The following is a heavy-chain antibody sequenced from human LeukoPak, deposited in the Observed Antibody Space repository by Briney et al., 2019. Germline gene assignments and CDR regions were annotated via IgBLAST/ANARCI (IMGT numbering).Heavy chain of an antibody. V-gene: IGHV3-74*01. D-gene: IGHD2-15*01. CDR3: ARPSFTQGSYFDY. CDR1: GFSFSAYW. J-gene: IGHJ4*02. Sequence: SGGSLRLSCAASGFSFSAYWMHWVRQAPGKGLVWVSRINSDGSSTSYADSVKGRFTISRDNAKNSLYLQMNSLSAEDTAVYYCARPSFTQGSYFDYWGQGTLVTVSS. CDR2: INSDGSST.